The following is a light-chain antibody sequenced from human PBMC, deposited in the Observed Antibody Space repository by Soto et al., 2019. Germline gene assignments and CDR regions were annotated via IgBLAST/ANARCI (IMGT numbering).Light chain of an antibody. Sequence: QSVLTQPPSASGSPGQSVTISCTGTSSDVGGYNYVSWYQQHPGKAPKLMIYEVSKRPSGVPDRFSGSKSGNTASLTVSGLQAEDEADYYCSSYAGSNNPAVFGGGTQLTVL. CDR1: SSDVGGYNY. CDR2: EVS. V-gene: IGLV2-8*01. J-gene: IGLJ7*01. CDR3: SSYAGSNNPAV.